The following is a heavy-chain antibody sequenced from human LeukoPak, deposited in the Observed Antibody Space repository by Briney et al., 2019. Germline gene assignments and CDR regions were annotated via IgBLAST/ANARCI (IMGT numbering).Heavy chain of an antibody. CDR3: AQDRPYWDY. CDR1: GFTFTTYA. J-gene: IGHJ4*02. D-gene: IGHD6-6*01. V-gene: IGHV3-23*01. Sequence: TGGSLRLSCAASGFTFTTYAMSWVRQAPGKGLEWVSAVGVSGDRTFYADSVKGRFTISRDNSMNTLYLQMNSLRAEDTAVYYCAQDRPYWDYWGQGTLVTVSS. CDR2: VGVSGDRT.